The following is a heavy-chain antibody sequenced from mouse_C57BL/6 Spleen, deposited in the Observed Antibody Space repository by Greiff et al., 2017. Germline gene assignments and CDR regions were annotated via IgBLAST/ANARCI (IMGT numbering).Heavy chain of an antibody. Sequence: QVQLKQPGAELVKPGASVTLSCKASGYTFTSYWMHWVKQRPGRGLEWIGRIDPNSGGTKYNEKFKSKATLTVDKSSSTAYMQFSSLTSEDSAIYYCAREGGYFDYWGQGTTRTVSS. CDR3: AREGGYFDY. CDR1: GYTFTSYW. CDR2: IDPNSGGT. J-gene: IGHJ2*01. V-gene: IGHV1-62-3*01.